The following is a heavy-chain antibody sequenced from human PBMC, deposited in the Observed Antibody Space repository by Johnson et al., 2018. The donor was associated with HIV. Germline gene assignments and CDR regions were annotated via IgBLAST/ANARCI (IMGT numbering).Heavy chain of an antibody. CDR2: ISYDGSNK. J-gene: IGHJ3*01. V-gene: IGHV3-30*04. Sequence: QVQVVESGGGVVQPGRSLRLSCAASGFTFSSYAMYWVRQVPGKGLEWVAVISYDGSNKYYADSVKGRFTISRDNSKNTLYLQMNSLKTEDTAVYYCTTARNRLWSSSGWTGFWAFDVWGQGTMVTVSS. D-gene: IGHD6-19*01. CDR1: GFTFSSYA. CDR3: TTARNRLWSSSGWTGFWAFDV.